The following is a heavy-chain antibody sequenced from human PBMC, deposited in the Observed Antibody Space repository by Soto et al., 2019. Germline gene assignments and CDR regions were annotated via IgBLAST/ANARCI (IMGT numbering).Heavy chain of an antibody. CDR2: INHSGST. J-gene: IGHJ4*02. D-gene: IGHD6-13*01. V-gene: IGHV4-34*01. CDR3: ARMVAAAGFDY. CDR1: GGSFSGYY. Sequence: SETLSLTCAVYGGSFSGYYWSWIRQPPGKGLEWIGEINHSGSTNYNPSLKSRVTISVDTSKIQFSLKLSSVTAADTAVYYCARMVAAAGFDYWGQGTLVTVSS.